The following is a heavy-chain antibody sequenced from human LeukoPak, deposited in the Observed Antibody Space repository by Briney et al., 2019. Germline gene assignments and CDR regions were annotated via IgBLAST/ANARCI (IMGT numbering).Heavy chain of an antibody. J-gene: IGHJ5*02. CDR3: ARVAHHYYDSSGYYRLFDP. D-gene: IGHD3-22*01. V-gene: IGHV4-4*07. CDR2: IYTSGST. Sequence: SETLSLTCTVSGGSISSYYWSWIRQPAGKGLEWIGRIYTSGSTNYNPSLKSRVTMSVDTSKNQFSLKLSSVTAADTAVYYCARVAHHYYDSSGYYRLFDPWGQGTLVTVSS. CDR1: GGSISSYY.